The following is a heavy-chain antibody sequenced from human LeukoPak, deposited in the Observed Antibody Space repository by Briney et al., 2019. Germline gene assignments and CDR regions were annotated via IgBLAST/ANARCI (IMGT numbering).Heavy chain of an antibody. Sequence: PGGSLRLSCSASGFTFSNYAMYWVRQAPGKGLEYISAISSNGGSTYYADSVKGRFTISRDNSKNTLYLQMGSLRAEDMAVYYCARRSGSYHLDYGMDVWGQGTTVTVSS. CDR1: GFTFSNYA. V-gene: IGHV3-64*02. CDR3: ARRSGSYHLDYGMDV. J-gene: IGHJ6*02. D-gene: IGHD1-26*01. CDR2: ISSNGGST.